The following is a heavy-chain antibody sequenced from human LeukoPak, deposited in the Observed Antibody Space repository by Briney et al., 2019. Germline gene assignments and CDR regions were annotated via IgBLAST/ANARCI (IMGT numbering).Heavy chain of an antibody. CDR2: ISSSSDTI. Sequence: GGSLRLSCAASGFTFSSYAMNWVRQAPGKGLEWVSYISSSSDTIYYTDSVRGRFTISRDNAKNSLYLQTNSLRDEDTAVYYCARGSSGWEGYGMDVWGQGTTVTVSS. J-gene: IGHJ6*02. CDR1: GFTFSSYA. CDR3: ARGSSGWEGYGMDV. V-gene: IGHV3-48*02. D-gene: IGHD6-19*01.